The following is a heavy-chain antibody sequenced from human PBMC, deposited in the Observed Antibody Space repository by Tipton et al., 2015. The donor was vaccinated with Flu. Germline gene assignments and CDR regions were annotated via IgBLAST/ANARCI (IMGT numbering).Heavy chain of an antibody. CDR3: AKLVYFDSSGYYRYYFDY. D-gene: IGHD3-22*01. CDR2: IYYSGST. V-gene: IGHV4-31*03. J-gene: IGHJ4*02. CDR1: GGSISSGGAY. Sequence: TLSLTCTVSGGSISSGGAYWSWIRQHPGKGLEWIGGIYYSGSTYYNPSLKSRLTISVDTSKNQFSLRLTSVTAADTAVHYCAKLVYFDSSGYYRYYFDYWGQGTLVTVST.